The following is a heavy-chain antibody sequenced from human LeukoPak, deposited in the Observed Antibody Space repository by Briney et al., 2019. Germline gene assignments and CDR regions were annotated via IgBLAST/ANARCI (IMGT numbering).Heavy chain of an antibody. CDR2: INHDGSTT. CDR1: GFTFSSYA. CDR3: VRGRYYGMDV. J-gene: IGHJ6*01. V-gene: IGHV3-74*01. Sequence: PGGSLRLSCAASGFTFSSYAMSWVRQAPGKGLVWVSRINHDGSTTNYVDSVKGRSTISRDNAKNTLYLQMNSLRAEDTAVFYCVRGRYYGMDVWGRGTTVTVSS.